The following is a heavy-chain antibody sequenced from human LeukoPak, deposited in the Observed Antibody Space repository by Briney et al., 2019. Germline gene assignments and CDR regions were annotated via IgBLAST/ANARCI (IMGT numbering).Heavy chain of an antibody. D-gene: IGHD4-17*01. J-gene: IGHJ4*02. CDR1: GGSISSGGYY. CDR3: VTRGGYGDYVDY. Sequence: SETLSLTCTVSGGSISSGGYYWSWIRQHPGKGLEWIGYIYYSGSTYYNPSLKSRVTISVDTSKNQFSLKLSSVTAADTAVYYCVTRGGYGDYVDYWGQGTLVTVCS. CDR2: IYYSGST. V-gene: IGHV4-31*03.